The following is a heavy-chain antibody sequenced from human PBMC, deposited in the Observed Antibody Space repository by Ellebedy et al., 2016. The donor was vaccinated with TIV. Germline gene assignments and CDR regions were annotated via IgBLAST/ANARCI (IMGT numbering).Heavy chain of an antibody. J-gene: IGHJ5*02. Sequence: SETLSLTCTVSGGSISSNSYYWGWLRQPPGKGLEWIGSLFYSVSAYSGSTYHNPSLRGRVTVSVDTSKNQFSLKLSSLTAADTAVYYCARHAVAPPPWFDPWGRGALVIVSS. CDR1: GGSISSNSYY. V-gene: IGHV4-39*01. D-gene: IGHD2-15*01. CDR2: LFYSVSAYSGST. CDR3: ARHAVAPPPWFDP.